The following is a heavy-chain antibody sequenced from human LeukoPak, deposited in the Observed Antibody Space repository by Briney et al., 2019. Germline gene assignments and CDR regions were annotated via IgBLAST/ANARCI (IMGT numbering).Heavy chain of an antibody. D-gene: IGHD3-3*01. V-gene: IGHV3-23*01. J-gene: IGHJ4*02. CDR3: ARAFGVVIYFDY. CDR2: ISGSGGST. Sequence: PGGSLRLSCAASGFTFSSYGMSWVRQAPGKGLEWVSAISGSGGSTYYADSVKGRFTISRDNSKNTLYLQMNSLRAEDTAVYYCARAFGVVIYFDYWGQGTLVTVSS. CDR1: GFTFSSYG.